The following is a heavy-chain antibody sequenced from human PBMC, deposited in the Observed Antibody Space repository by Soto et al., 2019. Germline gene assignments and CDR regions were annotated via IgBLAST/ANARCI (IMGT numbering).Heavy chain of an antibody. CDR3: AKRLLRGTTLSVLDY. CDR1: GFPLCRFG. D-gene: IGHD4-17*01. Sequence: PWGSLRLSCAVSGFPLCRFGMHCGRQDPGKGVEWVALLSYDGSKEYYAASVKGRFSVSRDNSKNTPYLQMNSLRVEDTAVYFCAKRLLRGTTLSVLDYWGRGTLVTVSS. V-gene: IGHV3-30*18. CDR2: LSYDGSKE. J-gene: IGHJ4*02.